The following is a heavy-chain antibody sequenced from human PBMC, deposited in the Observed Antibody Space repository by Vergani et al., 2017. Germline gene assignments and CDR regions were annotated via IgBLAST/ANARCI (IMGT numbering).Heavy chain of an antibody. CDR3: ARAGTDSGYYYYYMDV. J-gene: IGHJ6*03. CDR2: IYYSGST. V-gene: IGHV4-59*12. Sequence: QVQLQESGPGLVKPSQTLSLTCTVSGGSISSYYWSWIRQPPGKGLEWIGYIYYSGSTYYNPSLKSRVTISVDTSKNQFSLKLSSVTAADTAVYYCARAGTDSGYYYYYMDVWGKGTTVTVSS. D-gene: IGHD1/OR15-1a*01. CDR1: GGSISSYY.